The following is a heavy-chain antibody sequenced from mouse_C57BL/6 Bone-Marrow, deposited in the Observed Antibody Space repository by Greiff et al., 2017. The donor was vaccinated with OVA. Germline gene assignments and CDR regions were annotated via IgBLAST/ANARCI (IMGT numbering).Heavy chain of an antibody. CDR2: IRNKPNGSTT. D-gene: IGHD1-1*01. Sequence: EVHLVESGGGLVQPGDSLSLSCAASGFTFTNYYMSWVRQPPGKALEWLAFIRNKPNGSTTEYSASVKGRFTISRDNSLSILYLQMNALRAEDSATYYCARYKGRVAVDYFDYWGQGTALTVSS. CDR1: GFTFTNYY. V-gene: IGHV7-3*01. J-gene: IGHJ2*01. CDR3: ARYKGRVAVDYFDY.